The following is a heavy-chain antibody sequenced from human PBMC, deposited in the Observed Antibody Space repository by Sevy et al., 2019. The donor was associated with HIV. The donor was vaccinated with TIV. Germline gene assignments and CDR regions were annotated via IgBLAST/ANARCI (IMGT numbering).Heavy chain of an antibody. D-gene: IGHD2-8*01. CDR2: IGYDGSNK. V-gene: IGHV3-33*01. CDR1: GFAPSTYG. J-gene: IGHJ4*02. CDR3: ARDPRMYGDYLLAYFDH. Sequence: GGSLRLSCAASGFAPSTYGMHWVRQAPGKGLEWVAVIGYDGSNKYYADSVKGRFSISRDNSRNTLFLQMDSLRAEDTAVYYCARDPRMYGDYLLAYFDHWGQGTLVTVSS.